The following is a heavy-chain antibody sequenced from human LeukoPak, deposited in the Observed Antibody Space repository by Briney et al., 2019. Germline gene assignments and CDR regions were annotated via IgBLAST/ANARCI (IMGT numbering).Heavy chain of an antibody. CDR1: GFTFSSYW. V-gene: IGHV3-7*01. Sequence: GGPLRLSCAASGFTFSSYWMSWVRQAPGKGLEGLANIYQEGSYKYYVGSVKGRFTISRDNAKNSLYLQMNSLRAEDTAVYYCAREPEIAAGDNFHFYGVDVWGQGTTVTVSS. D-gene: IGHD6-13*01. J-gene: IGHJ6*02. CDR2: IYQEGSYK. CDR3: AREPEIAAGDNFHFYGVDV.